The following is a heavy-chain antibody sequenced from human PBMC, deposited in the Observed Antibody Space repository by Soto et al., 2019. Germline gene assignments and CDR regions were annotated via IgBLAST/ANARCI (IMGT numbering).Heavy chain of an antibody. CDR3: ARERNYDSSGYSYYYGMDV. J-gene: IGHJ6*02. Sequence: ASVKVSCKASGYTFTSYAMHWVRQAPGQRLEWMGWINAGNGNTKYSQKFQGRVTITRDTSASTAYMELSSLRSEDTAVYYCARERNYDSSGYSYYYGMDVWGQGTTVTVSS. V-gene: IGHV1-3*01. D-gene: IGHD3-22*01. CDR1: GYTFTSYA. CDR2: INAGNGNT.